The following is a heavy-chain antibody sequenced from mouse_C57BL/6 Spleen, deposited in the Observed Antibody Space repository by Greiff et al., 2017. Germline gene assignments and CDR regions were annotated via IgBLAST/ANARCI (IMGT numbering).Heavy chain of an antibody. Sequence: EVKLVESGEGLVKPGGSLKLSCAASGFTFSSYAMSWVRQTPEKRLEWVAYISSGGDYIYYADTVKGRFTISRDNARNTLYLQMSSLKSEDTAMYYGTREEGIYYDYGFAYWGQGTLVTVSA. CDR3: TREEGIYYDYGFAY. CDR2: ISSGGDYI. J-gene: IGHJ3*01. V-gene: IGHV5-9-1*02. D-gene: IGHD2-4*01. CDR1: GFTFSSYA.